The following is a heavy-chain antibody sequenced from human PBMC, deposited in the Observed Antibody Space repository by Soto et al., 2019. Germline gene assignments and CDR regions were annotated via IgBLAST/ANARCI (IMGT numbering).Heavy chain of an antibody. D-gene: IGHD3-3*01. Sequence: QVQLVESGGGVVQPGRSLRLSCAASGFTFSSYGMHWVRQAPGKGLEWVAVISYDGSNKYYADSVKGRFTISRDNSKNPLYLQMNSLRAEDTAVYYCAKSRYETASVVIEFLEWLLAIDYWGQGTLVTVSS. CDR2: ISYDGSNK. CDR3: AKSRYETASVVIEFLEWLLAIDY. V-gene: IGHV3-30*18. J-gene: IGHJ4*02. CDR1: GFTFSSYG.